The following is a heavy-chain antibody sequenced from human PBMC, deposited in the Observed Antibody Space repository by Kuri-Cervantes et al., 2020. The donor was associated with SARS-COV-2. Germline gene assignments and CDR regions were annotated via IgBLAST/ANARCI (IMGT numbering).Heavy chain of an antibody. D-gene: IGHD3-22*01. CDR2: INPNSGGT. V-gene: IGHV1-2*02. J-gene: IGHJ3*02. CDR3: ARSTPLRRLVVISQGGAFDI. CDR1: GYTFTGYY. Sequence: ASVKVSCKASGYTFTGYYMHWVRQAPGQGLEWMGWINPNSGGTNYAQKFQGGVTMTRDTSISTVYMELSRLRSDDTAVYYCARSTPLRRLVVISQGGAFDIWGQGTMVTVSS.